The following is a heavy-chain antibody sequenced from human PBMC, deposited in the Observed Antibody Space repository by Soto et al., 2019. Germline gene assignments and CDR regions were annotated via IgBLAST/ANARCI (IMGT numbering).Heavy chain of an antibody. J-gene: IGHJ3*02. CDR3: ARGRLTIPQGFDR. CDR1: GGSIGSGGYY. D-gene: IGHD3-9*01. V-gene: IGHV4-31*03. Sequence: PSETLSLTCTVSGGSIGSGGYYWSWIWQDPGKGLEWLGYIYSNGNTYYNPSLKSRLVISSDTSQNLFSLTLTSVTAADTGIFFGARGRLTIPQGFDRWGQGKMVTFS. CDR2: IYSNGNT.